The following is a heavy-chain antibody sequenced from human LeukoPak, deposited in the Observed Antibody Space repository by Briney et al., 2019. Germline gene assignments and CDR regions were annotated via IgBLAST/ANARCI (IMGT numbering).Heavy chain of an antibody. J-gene: IGHJ6*03. V-gene: IGHV1-8*03. D-gene: IGHD5-18*01. CDR3: ARRRVQLWKADYYYYMDV. Sequence: GASVKVSCKASGYTFTSYDINWVRQATGQGLEWMGWMNPNSGNTGYAQKFQGRVTITRNTSISTAYMELSSLRSEDTAVYYCARRRVQLWKADYYYYMDVWGKGTTVTVSS. CDR1: GYTFTSYD. CDR2: MNPNSGNT.